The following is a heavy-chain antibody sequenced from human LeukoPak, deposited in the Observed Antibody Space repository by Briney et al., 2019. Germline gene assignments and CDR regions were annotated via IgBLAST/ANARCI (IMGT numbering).Heavy chain of an antibody. V-gene: IGHV3-23*01. CDR1: GFTFSSYA. CDR3: AKDPGSYALGHLDY. J-gene: IGHJ4*02. CDR2: ISGSDGST. D-gene: IGHD3-10*01. Sequence: GGSLRLSCAASGFTFSSYAMSWVRQAPGKGLEWVSAISGSDGSTYYADSVKGRFTISRDNSKNTLYLQMNSLRAEDTAVYYCAKDPGSYALGHLDYWGQGTLVTVSS.